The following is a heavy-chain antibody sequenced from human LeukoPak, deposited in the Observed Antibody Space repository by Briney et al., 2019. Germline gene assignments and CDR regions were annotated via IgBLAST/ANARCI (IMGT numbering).Heavy chain of an antibody. CDR3: ARVLLWFGDFSVKAFDI. V-gene: IGHV4-39*01. D-gene: IGHD3-10*01. CDR1: GGPINSNIYY. J-gene: IGHJ3*02. CDR2: IYYSGST. Sequence: SETLSLTCNVSGGPINSNIYYWAWVRQPPGKGLEWIGSIYYSGSTYYNPSLKSRITISVDTFRSQVPLKMRSVTAADTAVYYCARVLLWFGDFSVKAFDIWGQGTIVTVSS.